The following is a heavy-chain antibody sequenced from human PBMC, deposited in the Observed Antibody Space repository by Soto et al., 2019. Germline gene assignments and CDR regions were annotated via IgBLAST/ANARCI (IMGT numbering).Heavy chain of an antibody. J-gene: IGHJ4*02. CDR2: ISYESIST. D-gene: IGHD2-15*01. CDR1: TLTFSTYG. Sequence: PGGSLRLSCVASTLTFSTYGMHWVRQAPGKGLEWVAVISYESISTVYRDSVRGRFTISRDNSKNTLYLQMNSLTTEDTAVYYCAREAGCSGDTCIVYFDYWGQGTRVTVSS. CDR3: AREAGCSGDTCIVYFDY. V-gene: IGHV3-30*03.